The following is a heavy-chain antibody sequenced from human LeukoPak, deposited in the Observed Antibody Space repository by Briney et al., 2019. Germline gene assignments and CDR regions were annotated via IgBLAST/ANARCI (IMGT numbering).Heavy chain of an antibody. V-gene: IGHV3-64D*06. Sequence: GGSLRLPCSASGFTFSSYAMHWVRQAPGKGLGYVSAISGNGGSTYYADSVKGRFTISRDNSKNTLYLQMSSLRAEDTAVYYCVKGELLWFGELNPDAFDIWGQGTMVTVSS. CDR1: GFTFSSYA. CDR2: ISGNGGST. D-gene: IGHD3-10*01. CDR3: VKGELLWFGELNPDAFDI. J-gene: IGHJ3*02.